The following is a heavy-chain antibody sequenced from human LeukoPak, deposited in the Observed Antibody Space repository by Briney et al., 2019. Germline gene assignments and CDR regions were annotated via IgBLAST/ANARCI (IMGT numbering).Heavy chain of an antibody. Sequence: PGGSLRLSCPASGLTFSRYDLHWVRQAPGKGLEWVALISYDGSNKHCEDSVKGRLTISRHNSQNKLYLQMNSLRAQDTAVYYCARVSPVEMATTYDFDYLGQGTLVTVSS. CDR2: ISYDGSNK. J-gene: IGHJ4*02. D-gene: IGHD5-24*01. CDR3: ARVSPVEMATTYDFDY. V-gene: IGHV3-30*04. CDR1: GLTFSRYD.